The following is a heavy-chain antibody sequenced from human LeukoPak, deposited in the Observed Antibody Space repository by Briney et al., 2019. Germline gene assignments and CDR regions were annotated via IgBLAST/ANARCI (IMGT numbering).Heavy chain of an antibody. J-gene: IGHJ4*02. CDR2: INSDGSST. D-gene: IGHD4-11*01. CDR1: GFTLSSYW. Sequence: GGSLRLFCAASGFTLSSYWMHWVRQTPGKGPVWVSRINSDGSSTSYADSVKGRFTISRDNAKNTLYLQMNSLRAEDTAVYYCARGNSHSFDYWGKGALVTVSS. CDR3: ARGNSHSFDY. V-gene: IGHV3-74*01.